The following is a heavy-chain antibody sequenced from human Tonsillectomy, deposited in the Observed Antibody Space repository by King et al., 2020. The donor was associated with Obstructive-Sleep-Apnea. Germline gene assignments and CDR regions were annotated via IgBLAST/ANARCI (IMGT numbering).Heavy chain of an antibody. CDR3: EIGGGRDSVVVPSATLYYYGMDV. Sequence: VQLVESGGGVVQPGRSQRLSCAASGFTFSSYDMHWVRQAPGKGLEWGAVVSYDGSNKYYADAVKGRFTISRDNSKNTLYIQMNSLRPEDTAVYYCEIGGGRDSVVVPSATLYYYGMDVGGQGTTVTVSS. D-gene: IGHD2-2*01. J-gene: IGHJ6*02. CDR2: VSYDGSNK. CDR1: GFTFSSYD. V-gene: IGHV3-30*03.